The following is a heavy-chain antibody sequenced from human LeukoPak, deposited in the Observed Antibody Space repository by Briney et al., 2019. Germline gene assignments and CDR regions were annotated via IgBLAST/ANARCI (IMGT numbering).Heavy chain of an antibody. CDR2: IRYDGSNK. V-gene: IGHV3-30*02. D-gene: IGHD5-12*01. Sequence: GGSLRLSCAASGFSFSSYGMHWVRHASGRGLEWVAFIRYDGSNKDYADSVKGRFTISRDNSKNTLYLEMNSLRAEDTAVYHCAKVRFSDSGRDGLDSWGQGTLVTVSS. CDR1: GFSFSSYG. J-gene: IGHJ5*01. CDR3: AKVRFSDSGRDGLDS.